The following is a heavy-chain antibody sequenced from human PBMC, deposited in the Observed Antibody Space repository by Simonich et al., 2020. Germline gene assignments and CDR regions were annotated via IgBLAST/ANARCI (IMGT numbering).Heavy chain of an antibody. J-gene: IGHJ4*02. CDR1: GFTFSSYA. V-gene: IGHV3-23*01. CDR3: ATYYFDY. Sequence: EVQLLESGGGLVQPVGSLRLSCAASGFTFSSYAMSGVRQAPGKGLEVVSAISGRGGSTYYEDSVTGRFTISRDNSKNTLYLQMTSLRAEDTAVYYCATYYFDYWGQGTLVTVSS. CDR2: ISGRGGST.